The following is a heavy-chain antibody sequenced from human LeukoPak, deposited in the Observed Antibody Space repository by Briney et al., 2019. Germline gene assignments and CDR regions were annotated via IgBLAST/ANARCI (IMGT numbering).Heavy chain of an antibody. J-gene: IGHJ4*02. Sequence: ASVKVSRKASGYTFTSYGISWVRQAPGQGLEWMGWISAYNGNTNYAQKLQGRVTMTTDTSTSTAYMELRSLRSDDTAVYYCARVGVVVAATLSSDYWGQGTLVTVSS. CDR2: ISAYNGNT. D-gene: IGHD2-15*01. CDR1: GYTFTSYG. V-gene: IGHV1-18*04. CDR3: ARVGVVVAATLSSDY.